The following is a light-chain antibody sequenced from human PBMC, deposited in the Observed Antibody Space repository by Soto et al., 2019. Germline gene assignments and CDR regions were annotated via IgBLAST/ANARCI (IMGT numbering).Light chain of an antibody. V-gene: IGKV1-12*01. Sequence: DIHMTQSPSSVSASVGDRVTITCRASQCISSWLAWYQQKPGKAPKLLIYTVSSLQSGVPSRFSGSVSCIDFVITISRLQPEDFATYYCQQANSFPLTFGGGTKVEIK. CDR3: QQANSFPLT. CDR2: TVS. J-gene: IGKJ4*01. CDR1: QCISSW.